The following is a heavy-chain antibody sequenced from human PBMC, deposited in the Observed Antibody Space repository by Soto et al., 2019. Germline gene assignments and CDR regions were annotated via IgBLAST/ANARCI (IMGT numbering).Heavy chain of an antibody. V-gene: IGHV3-64*01. CDR1: GFTFSSYA. Sequence: GGSLRLSCAASGFTFSSYAMHWVRQAPGKGLEYVSAISSNGGSTYYANSVKGRFTISRDNSKNTLYLQMGSLRAEDMAVYYCARDLRITMVRGRLLLDTTPGTKPYYYYYGMDVWGQGTTVTVSS. CDR2: ISSNGGST. CDR3: ARDLRITMVRGRLLLDTTPGTKPYYYYYGMDV. D-gene: IGHD3-10*01. J-gene: IGHJ6*02.